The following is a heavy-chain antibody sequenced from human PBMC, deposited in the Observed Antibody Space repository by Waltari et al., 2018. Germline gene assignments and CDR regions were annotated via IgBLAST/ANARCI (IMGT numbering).Heavy chain of an antibody. CDR2: IHYSGSP. CDR1: GSSISSSSYY. CDR3: ARHSSSSRPNFDY. V-gene: IGHV4-39*01. Sequence: QLQLQESGPGLVKPSETLSLTCTVSGSSISSSSYYWGWIRQPPGKGLEWIGRIHYSGSPDSNPSLKSRVTISLDTSKNQFSLKLGSVTAADTAVYYCARHSSSSRPNFDYWGQGTLVTVSS. D-gene: IGHD6-19*01. J-gene: IGHJ4*02.